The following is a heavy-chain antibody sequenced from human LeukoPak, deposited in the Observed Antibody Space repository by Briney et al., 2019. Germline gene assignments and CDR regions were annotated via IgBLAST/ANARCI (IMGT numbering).Heavy chain of an antibody. Sequence: SETLSLTCAVSDYSIGSGYYWGWIRQPPGKGLEWIGSIYYSGSTYYNPSLKSRVTLSVETSKNQFSLELSFVTAADTAVYYCARGSAMDYWGQGSLVTVSS. J-gene: IGHJ4*02. V-gene: IGHV4-38-2*01. D-gene: IGHD1-26*01. CDR1: DYSIGSGYY. CDR2: IYYSGST. CDR3: ARGSAMDY.